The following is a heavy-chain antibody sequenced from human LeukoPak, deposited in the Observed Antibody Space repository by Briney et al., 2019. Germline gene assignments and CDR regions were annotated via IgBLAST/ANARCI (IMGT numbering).Heavy chain of an antibody. CDR3: ARDRGRAAVAAVIEP. CDR1: GGSISSSSYY. Sequence: PSETLSLTCTVSGGSISSSSYYWRWIRPPARKGLEWIGRIYSSGSTNYNPSLKSRVTISLDTSKNQFSLKLSSVTAGHPAVYYCARDRGRAAVAAVIEPWGQGAL. J-gene: IGHJ5*02. V-gene: IGHV4-61*02. D-gene: IGHD6-19*01. CDR2: IYSSGST.